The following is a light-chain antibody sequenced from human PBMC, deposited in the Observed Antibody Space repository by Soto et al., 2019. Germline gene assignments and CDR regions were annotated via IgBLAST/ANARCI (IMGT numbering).Light chain of an antibody. Sequence: EIVLTQSPATLSLSPGERATLSCRASQSVSSNLVWYQHKPGQAPRLLIYDVSKRATGIAARFSGSGSGTDFTLTISSLEPEDFAVYYCQQRSTWPPDLTFGPGTKVD. CDR2: DVS. CDR1: QSVSSN. V-gene: IGKV3-11*01. CDR3: QQRSTWPPDLT. J-gene: IGKJ3*01.